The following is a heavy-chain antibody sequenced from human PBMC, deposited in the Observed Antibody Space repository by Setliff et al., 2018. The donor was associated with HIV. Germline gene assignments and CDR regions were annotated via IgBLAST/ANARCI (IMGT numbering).Heavy chain of an antibody. V-gene: IGHV1-18*01. Sequence: ASVKVSCKASTNTFLNYGISWVRQAPGQGLEWMGWISVHNDNSNYAQRFRDRVTMTTDIPTSTAYMELRGLRSDDTAVYYCARDVGYCTATTCQTGFDYWGQGTLVTVSS. J-gene: IGHJ4*02. CDR1: TNTFLNYG. CDR3: ARDVGYCTATTCQTGFDY. D-gene: IGHD2-2*03. CDR2: ISVHNDNS.